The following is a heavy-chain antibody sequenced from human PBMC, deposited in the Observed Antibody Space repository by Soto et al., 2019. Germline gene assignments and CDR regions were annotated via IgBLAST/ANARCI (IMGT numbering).Heavy chain of an antibody. CDR3: ARVVVVIPPGYYYAMDV. D-gene: IGHD3-22*01. CDR1: GFTVSSNY. J-gene: IGHJ6*02. CDR2: IYSGGST. V-gene: IGHV3-66*01. Sequence: GGSLRLSCAASGFTVSSNYMSWVRQAPGKGLEWVSVIYSGGSTYYADSVKGRFTISRDNGKNSLFLQMNSLRDEDTAVYYCARVVVVIPPGYYYAMDVWAKGPRSPSP.